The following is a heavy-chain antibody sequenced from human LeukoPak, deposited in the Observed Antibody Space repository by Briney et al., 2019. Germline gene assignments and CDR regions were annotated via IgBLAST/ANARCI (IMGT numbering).Heavy chain of an antibody. CDR3: ARAEGVVVAAHIDV. V-gene: IGHV1-18*01. J-gene: IGHJ6*03. Sequence: ASVKVSCMASGYTFTRCGIYWVRQAPGQGLEWMGWISGYNGNTKYAQNFQGRVSVTTDTSTSTAYIELRSLRSDDTAVYYCARAEGVVVAAHIDVWGKGTTVTVSS. D-gene: IGHD2-15*01. CDR2: ISGYNGNT. CDR1: GYTFTRCG.